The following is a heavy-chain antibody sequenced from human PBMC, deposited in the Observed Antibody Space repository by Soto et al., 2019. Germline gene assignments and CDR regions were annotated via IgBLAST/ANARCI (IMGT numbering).Heavy chain of an antibody. Sequence: PGGSLRLSCAASGFTFSDYAMTWVRQAPGKGLEWVSTINVNGGITYYADSVKGRFTISRDNSKTTLYMELNSLRAEDTAIYYCAKPHVGSGSPWDCFDSWGQGTPVTVSS. J-gene: IGHJ4*02. CDR2: INVNGGIT. CDR3: AKPHVGSGSPWDCFDS. D-gene: IGHD1-26*01. CDR1: GFTFSDYA. V-gene: IGHV3-23*01.